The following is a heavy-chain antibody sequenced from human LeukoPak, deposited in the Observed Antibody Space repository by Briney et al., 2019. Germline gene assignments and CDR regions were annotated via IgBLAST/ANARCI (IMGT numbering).Heavy chain of an antibody. Sequence: ASVKVSCEASGYTFTSYGISWVRQAPGQGLEWMGWISAYNGNTNYAQKLQGRVTMTTDTSTSTAYMELRSLRSDDTAVYYCARDGGEVPAAIRGWFDPWGQGTLVTVSS. CDR1: GYTFTSYG. D-gene: IGHD2-2*02. V-gene: IGHV1-18*01. CDR3: ARDGGEVPAAIRGWFDP. CDR2: ISAYNGNT. J-gene: IGHJ5*02.